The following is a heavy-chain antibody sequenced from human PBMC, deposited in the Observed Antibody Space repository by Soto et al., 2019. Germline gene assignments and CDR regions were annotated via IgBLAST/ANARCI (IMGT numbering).Heavy chain of an antibody. V-gene: IGHV3-23*05. CDR3: VSWVSAHFDY. D-gene: IGHD3-16*01. J-gene: IGHJ4*02. Sequence: LSLSCTASGLTFNSHTMSWVRQAPGTGLEWVSTISPSGSNTHYADSVKGRFTISRDNSRNTLDLQMSSLRAADTALYYCVSWVSAHFDYWGQGTPVTVSS. CDR1: GLTFNSHT. CDR2: ISPSGSNT.